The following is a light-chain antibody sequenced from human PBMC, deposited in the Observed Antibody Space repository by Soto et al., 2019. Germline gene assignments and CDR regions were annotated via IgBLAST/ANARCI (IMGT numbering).Light chain of an antibody. CDR1: QSINNY. V-gene: IGKV1-39*01. Sequence: DIQMTQSPSSLSASVGDRVTITCRASQSINNYLNWYQQKPGKAPKLLIYAASSLQSGVPSRFTGSGSGKEFTLTISSLQPEDFAAYYCQQSYGTLYTFGQATKLEIK. CDR3: QQSYGTLYT. CDR2: AAS. J-gene: IGKJ2*01.